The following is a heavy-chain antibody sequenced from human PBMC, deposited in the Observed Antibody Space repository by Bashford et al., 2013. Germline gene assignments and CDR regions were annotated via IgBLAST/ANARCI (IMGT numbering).Heavy chain of an antibody. J-gene: IGHJ3*02. CDR3: ARGWAYAGFSDAFDI. Sequence: SVKVSCKASGGTFSSYAISWVRQAPGQGLEWMGGIIPIFGTANYAQKFQGRVTITADESTSTAYMELSSLRSEDTAVYYCARGWAYAGFSDAFDIWGQGTMVTVSS. CDR2: IIPIFGTA. V-gene: IGHV1-69*13. D-gene: IGHD4-17*01. CDR1: GGTFSSYA.